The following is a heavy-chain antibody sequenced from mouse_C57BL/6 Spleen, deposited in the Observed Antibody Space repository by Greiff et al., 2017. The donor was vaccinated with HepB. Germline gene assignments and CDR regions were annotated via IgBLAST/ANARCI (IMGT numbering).Heavy chain of an antibody. CDR2: IYPGDGDT. J-gene: IGHJ2*01. D-gene: IGHD2-5*01. CDR3: ARYGAYYSNAYYFDY. Sequence: VQLQQSGPELVKPGASVKISCKASGYAFSSSWMNWVKQRPGKGLEWIGRIYPGDGDTNYNGKFKGKATLTADKSSSTAYMQLSSLTSEDSAVYFCARYGAYYSNAYYFDYWGQGTTLTVSS. CDR1: GYAFSSSW. V-gene: IGHV1-82*01.